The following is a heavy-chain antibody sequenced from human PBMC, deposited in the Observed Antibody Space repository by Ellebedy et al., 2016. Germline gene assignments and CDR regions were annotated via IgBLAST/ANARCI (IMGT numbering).Heavy chain of an antibody. CDR2: IYYSGST. V-gene: IGHV4-59*01. Sequence: SETLSLTXTVSGGSISSYYWSWIRQPPGKGLEWIGYIYYSGSTNYNPSLKSRVTISVDTSKNQFSLKLSSVTAADTAVYYCARGFGDYIWGSYRYPLYYFDYWGQGTLVTVSS. J-gene: IGHJ4*02. CDR3: ARGFGDYIWGSYRYPLYYFDY. D-gene: IGHD3-16*02. CDR1: GGSISSYY.